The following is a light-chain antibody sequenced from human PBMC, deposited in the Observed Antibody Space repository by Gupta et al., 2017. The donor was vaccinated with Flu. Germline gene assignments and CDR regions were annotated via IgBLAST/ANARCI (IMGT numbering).Light chain of an antibody. CDR1: QSVTSSY. V-gene: IGKV3-20*01. CDR2: AAS. Sequence: EIVLTQSPGTLSLSPGERATLSCRASQSVTSSYLAWYQQKPGQAPRLLIYAASSRATDIPDRFSSSGSGTDFTLTVSRLEPEDFAVYYCQQYGSSPWTFGQGTKVDIK. CDR3: QQYGSSPWT. J-gene: IGKJ1*01.